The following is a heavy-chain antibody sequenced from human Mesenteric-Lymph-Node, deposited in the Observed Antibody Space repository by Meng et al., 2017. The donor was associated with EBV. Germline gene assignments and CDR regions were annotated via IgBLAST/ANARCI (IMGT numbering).Heavy chain of an antibody. CDR2: ISYSGST. CDR3: ARDNGDYVSDP. V-gene: IGHV4-61*01. J-gene: IGHJ5*02. Sequence: QVQLKESGPGLVKLLETLSPTCTVSGGSVSSGSYYWNWIRQPPGKGLEWIGYISYSGSTKYNPSLKSRVTISVYTSKTQFSLKLSSVTAADTAVYYCARDNGDYVSDPWGQGTLVTVSS. D-gene: IGHD4-17*01. CDR1: GGSVSSGSYY.